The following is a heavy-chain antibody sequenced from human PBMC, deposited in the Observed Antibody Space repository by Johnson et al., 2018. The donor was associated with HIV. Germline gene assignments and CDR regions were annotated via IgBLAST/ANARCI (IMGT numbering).Heavy chain of an antibody. Sequence: VQLVESGGVVVQPGGSLRLSCAASGFTFDDYAMHWVRQAPGKGLEWVSGISWNSGSIGYVDSVKGRFTISRDNAKNSLYLQMNSLRAEDTAVYYCARDDTEADGAFDIWGQGTMVTVSS. V-gene: IGHV3-9*01. CDR3: ARDDTEADGAFDI. CDR2: ISWNSGSI. J-gene: IGHJ3*02. CDR1: GFTFDDYA. D-gene: IGHD2-2*02.